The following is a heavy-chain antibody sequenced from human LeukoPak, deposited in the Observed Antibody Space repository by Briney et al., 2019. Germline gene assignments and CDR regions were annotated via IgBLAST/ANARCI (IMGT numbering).Heavy chain of an antibody. CDR3: ARGPNSNWSGLVF. Sequence: HAGGSLRLSCTASGFSFSGHWMHWARQLPGKGLVWVSRISPTGSTTSYADSVKGRFTVSRDNAKNTLYLQVNNLRAEDTAVYYCARGPNSNWSGLVFWGQGTLLTVSS. CDR2: ISPTGSTT. D-gene: IGHD6-6*01. CDR1: GFSFSGHW. J-gene: IGHJ4*02. V-gene: IGHV3-74*01.